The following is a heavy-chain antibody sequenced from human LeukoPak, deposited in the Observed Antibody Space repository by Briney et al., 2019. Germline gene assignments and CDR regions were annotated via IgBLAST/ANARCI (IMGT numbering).Heavy chain of an antibody. V-gene: IGHV4-31*03. J-gene: IGHJ4*02. CDR2: IYYSGST. D-gene: IGHD5-18*01. CDR3: ARGGYSYGSFDY. CDR1: GGSISSGGYY. Sequence: SQTLSLTCTVSGGSISSGGYYWSWIRQHPGKGLEWIGYIYYSGSTYYNPSLKSRVTKSVDTSKNQFSLKLSSVTAADTAVYYCARGGYSYGSFDYWGQGTLVTVSS.